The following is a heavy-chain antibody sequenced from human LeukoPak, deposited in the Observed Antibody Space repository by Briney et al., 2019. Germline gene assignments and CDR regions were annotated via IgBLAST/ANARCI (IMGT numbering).Heavy chain of an antibody. CDR3: ASDRTMTTVTSGQSWDDP. J-gene: IGHJ5*02. Sequence: ASVKVSCKVSGYCLTALAIHWVRQAPGKGLEWMGRFDPDDGARIYSQRFQDRFLMTEDPSSDTAYMELSGLRSEDTAVYFCASDRTMTTVTSGQSWDDPWGQGTLVTVSS. D-gene: IGHD4-17*01. CDR1: GYCLTALA. CDR2: FDPDDGAR. V-gene: IGHV1-24*01.